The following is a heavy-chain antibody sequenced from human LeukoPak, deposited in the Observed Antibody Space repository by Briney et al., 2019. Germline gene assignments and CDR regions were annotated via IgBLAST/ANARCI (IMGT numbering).Heavy chain of an antibody. CDR3: AIPRNYYGSGSYSRGLDY. V-gene: IGHV4-34*01. J-gene: IGHJ4*02. D-gene: IGHD3-10*01. Sequence: PSETLSLTCTVSGGSISGYYWSWFRQPPGKGLEWIGEINHSGSTNYNPSLKSRVTISVDTSKNQFSLKLSSVTAADTAVYYCAIPRNYYGSGSYSRGLDYWGQGTLVTVSS. CDR2: INHSGST. CDR1: GGSISGYY.